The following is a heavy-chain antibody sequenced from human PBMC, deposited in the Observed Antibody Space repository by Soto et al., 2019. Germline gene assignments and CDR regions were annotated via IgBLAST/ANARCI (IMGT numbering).Heavy chain of an antibody. Sequence: PSETLSLTCTVSGGSMSRSNWWNWVRQSPGKGLEWIGEAHHSGRTNYNPSLKSRVTISVDKSKNHFSLKLTSVTAADTAVYYCAGSEATVLDYWGQGTLVTVSS. CDR3: AGSEATVLDY. D-gene: IGHD4-17*01. CDR2: AHHSGRT. CDR1: GGSMSRSNW. J-gene: IGHJ4*02. V-gene: IGHV4-4*02.